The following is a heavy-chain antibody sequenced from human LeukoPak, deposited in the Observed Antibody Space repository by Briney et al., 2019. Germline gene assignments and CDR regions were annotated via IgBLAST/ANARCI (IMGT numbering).Heavy chain of an antibody. CDR2: IIPIFGTA. J-gene: IGHJ5*02. V-gene: IGHV1-69*13. Sequence: ASVKVSCKASGGTFSSYAISWVRQAPGQGLEWMGGIIPIFGTANYAQKFQGRVTITADESTSTAYMEQSSLRSEDTAVYYCAREGHDYSNPNWFDPWGQGTLVTVSS. CDR1: GGTFSSYA. CDR3: AREGHDYSNPNWFDP. D-gene: IGHD4-11*01.